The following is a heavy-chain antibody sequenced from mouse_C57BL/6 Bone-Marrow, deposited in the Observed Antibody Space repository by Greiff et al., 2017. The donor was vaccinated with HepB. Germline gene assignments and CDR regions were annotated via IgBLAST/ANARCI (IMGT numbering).Heavy chain of an antibody. V-gene: IGHV1-62-2*01. D-gene: IGHD3-1*01. CDR1: GYTFPEYT. Sequence: VQLQESGAELVKPGASVKLSCKASGYTFPEYTIHWVKQRSGQGLEWIGWFYPGSGSIKYNEKFKDKATLTADKSSSTVDMELSRLTSEDSAVYFCARHEEGAWGFDYWGQGTTITVSS. CDR2: FYPGSGSI. J-gene: IGHJ2*01. CDR3: ARHEEGAWGFDY.